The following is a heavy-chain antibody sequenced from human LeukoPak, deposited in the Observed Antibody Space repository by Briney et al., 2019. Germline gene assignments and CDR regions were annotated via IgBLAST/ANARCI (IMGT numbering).Heavy chain of an antibody. CDR1: GFTFSSYG. CDR3: AKDQAPQDIVVVPAY. D-gene: IGHD2-2*01. V-gene: IGHV3-30*02. Sequence: GGSLRLSCAASGFTFSSYGMHWVRQAPGKGLEWVAFIRYDGSNKYYADSVKGRFTISRDNSKNTLYLQMNSLRAEDTAVYYSAKDQAPQDIVVVPAYWGQGTLVTVSS. CDR2: IRYDGSNK. J-gene: IGHJ4*02.